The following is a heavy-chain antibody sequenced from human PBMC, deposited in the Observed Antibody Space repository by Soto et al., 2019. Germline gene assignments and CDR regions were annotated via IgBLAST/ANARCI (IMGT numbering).Heavy chain of an antibody. D-gene: IGHD5-12*01. J-gene: IGHJ6*02. Sequence: QVQLVQSGGEVKKPGASVKVSCKASGYTFTIYGINWVRQAPGQGLEWMGWISPDNGNTNYAQKLQGRVTMTTDTSTRTAYMELRSLRSDDPAVYYCARALGYSGYAGMDVWGQGTTVTVSS. CDR2: ISPDNGNT. CDR1: GYTFTIYG. CDR3: ARALGYSGYAGMDV. V-gene: IGHV1-18*01.